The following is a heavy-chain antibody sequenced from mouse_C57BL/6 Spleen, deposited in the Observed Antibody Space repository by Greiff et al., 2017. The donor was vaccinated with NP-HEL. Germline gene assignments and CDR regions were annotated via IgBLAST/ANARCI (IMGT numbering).Heavy chain of an antibody. J-gene: IGHJ3*01. V-gene: IGHV1-61*01. Sequence: QVQLQQPGAELVRPGSSVKLSCKASGYTFTSYWMDWVKQRPGQGLEWIGNIYPSDSETHYNQKFKDKATLTVDKSSITAYMQLISLTSEDSAVYVCARSGGGAYWGQGTLVTVSA. CDR2: IYPSDSET. CDR1: GYTFTSYW. CDR3: ARSGGGAY.